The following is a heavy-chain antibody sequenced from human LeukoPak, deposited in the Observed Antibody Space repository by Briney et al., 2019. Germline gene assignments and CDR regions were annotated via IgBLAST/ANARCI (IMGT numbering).Heavy chain of an antibody. V-gene: IGHV3-33*01. CDR1: GFTFGSYG. CDR2: IWYDGSNK. J-gene: IGHJ4*02. CDR3: ARARHGILTGYYLDY. D-gene: IGHD3-9*01. Sequence: QPGGSLRLSCAASGFTFGSYGMHWVRQAPGKGLELVTVIWYDGSNKYYADSVKGRFTISRDNYKDTLYLQMNSLRAEETAVYYCARARHGILTGYYLDYWGQGTLVTVSS.